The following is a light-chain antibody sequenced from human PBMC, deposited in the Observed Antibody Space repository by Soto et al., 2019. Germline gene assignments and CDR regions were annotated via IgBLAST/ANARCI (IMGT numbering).Light chain of an antibody. CDR3: QQLNSYAIT. J-gene: IGKJ1*01. Sequence: DIQLTQSPSFLSASVGDRVTMTCRASQGISSYLAWYQQKPGKAPKLLIYAASTLQSGVPSRFSGSGSGTEFTLTISSLQPEDFATYYCQQLNSYAITFGQGTKVDIK. V-gene: IGKV1-9*01. CDR1: QGISSY. CDR2: AAS.